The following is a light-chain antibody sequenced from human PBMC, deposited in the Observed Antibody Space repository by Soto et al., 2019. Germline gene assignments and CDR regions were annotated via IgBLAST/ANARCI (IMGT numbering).Light chain of an antibody. V-gene: IGKV1-5*03. CDR2: KTS. Sequence: DIQMTQSPSTLSASVGDRVTITSGAGQNIEVGLAWYRQKPGKAPNFLIYKTSNLGSGVPSRFSGSGSGTEFTLTIASLQPDDFATYYCQQYKSDSVTFGQGTKVEI. J-gene: IGKJ1*01. CDR1: QNIEVG. CDR3: QQYKSDSVT.